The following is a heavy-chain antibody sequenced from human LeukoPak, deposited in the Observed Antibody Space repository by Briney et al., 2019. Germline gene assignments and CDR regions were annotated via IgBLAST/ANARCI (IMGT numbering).Heavy chain of an antibody. V-gene: IGHV1-2*06. CDR2: INPNSGGT. CDR3: ARGITMAPDI. D-gene: IGHD3-10*01. CDR1: GYTFTGYY. J-gene: IGHJ3*02. Sequence: TSVKVSCKASGYTFTGYYMHWVRQAPGQGLEWMRRINPNSGGTNYAQKFQGRVTMTRDTSINTAYMDLRRLRSDDTAVNYCARGITMAPDIWGQGTMVTVSS.